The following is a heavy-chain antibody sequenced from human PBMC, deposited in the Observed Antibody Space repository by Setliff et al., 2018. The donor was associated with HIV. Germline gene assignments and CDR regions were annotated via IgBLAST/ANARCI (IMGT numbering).Heavy chain of an antibody. V-gene: IGHV3-23*01. CDR3: AKRDYEDSTSYAPFFQY. CDR1: GFTFSSYA. J-gene: IGHJ1*01. CDR2: ITGSGDNT. D-gene: IGHD3-22*01. Sequence: GGSLRLSCTASGFTFSSYAMSWVRQAPGKGLEWVSGITGSGDNTYYADNVEGRFIISRDNSQNTLHLQMNSLTAEDTAIYYCAKRDYEDSTSYAPFFQYWGQGTLVTVSS.